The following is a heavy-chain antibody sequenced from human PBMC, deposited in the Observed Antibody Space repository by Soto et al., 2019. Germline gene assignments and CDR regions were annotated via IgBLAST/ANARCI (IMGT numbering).Heavy chain of an antibody. CDR2: ISTSGTT. V-gene: IGHV4-4*07. J-gene: IGHJ5*02. Sequence: SETLTLTCTVSGASISSYFWTWIRQPAGKGLDWIGRISTSGTTNYNPSLKSRVTMSVDTSKNHFSLNLTSVTAADTAAYYCAREAGPDRWFDPWGQGTLVTVSS. CDR1: GASISSYF. D-gene: IGHD6-19*01. CDR3: AREAGPDRWFDP.